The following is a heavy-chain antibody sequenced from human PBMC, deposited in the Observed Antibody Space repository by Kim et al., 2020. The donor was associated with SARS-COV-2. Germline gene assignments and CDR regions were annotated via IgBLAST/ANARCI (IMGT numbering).Heavy chain of an antibody. V-gene: IGHV3-9*01. D-gene: IGHD6-19*01. CDR2: ISWYSGSI. CDR1: GFTFGDYA. Sequence: GGSLRLSCAASGFTFGDYAMHWVRQAPGKGLEWVSGISWYSGSIGYADSVKGRFTISRDNAKNSLYLQMNCLRAEDTALYYCAKGGIAVSGKWALDYWGQRTLVTVSS. J-gene: IGHJ4*02. CDR3: AKGGIAVSGKWALDY.